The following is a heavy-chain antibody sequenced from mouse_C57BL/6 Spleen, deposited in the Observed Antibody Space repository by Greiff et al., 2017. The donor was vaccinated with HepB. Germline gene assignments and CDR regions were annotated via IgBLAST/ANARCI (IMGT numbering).Heavy chain of an antibody. Sequence: VQLQQSGAELVRPGSSVKLSCKASGYTFTSYWMHWVKQRPIQGLEWIGNIDPSDSETHYNQKFKDKATLTVDKSSSTAYMQLSSLTSDDSAVYYCARYGDGYSWFAYWGQGTLVTVSA. CDR3: ARYGDGYSWFAY. D-gene: IGHD2-3*01. V-gene: IGHV1-52*01. CDR1: GYTFTSYW. J-gene: IGHJ3*01. CDR2: IDPSDSET.